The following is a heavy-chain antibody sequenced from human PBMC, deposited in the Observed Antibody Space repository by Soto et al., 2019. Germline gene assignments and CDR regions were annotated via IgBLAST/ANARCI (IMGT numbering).Heavy chain of an antibody. V-gene: IGHV3-43*01. D-gene: IGHD6-13*01. CDR2: ISWDGGST. J-gene: IGHJ4*02. CDR3: AKEGQQLNQNRYYCDY. Sequence: EVQLVESGGGVVQPGGSLRLSCAASGFTFDDYTMHWVRQAPGKGLEWVSLISWDGGSTYYADSVKGRFTISRDNSKNSLYLQMNSLRTEDTALYYCAKEGQQLNQNRYYCDYWGQGTLVTVSS. CDR1: GFTFDDYT.